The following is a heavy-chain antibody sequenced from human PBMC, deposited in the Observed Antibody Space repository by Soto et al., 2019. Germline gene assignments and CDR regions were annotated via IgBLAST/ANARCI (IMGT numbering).Heavy chain of an antibody. V-gene: IGHV1-8*01. D-gene: IGHD6-13*01. J-gene: IGHJ4*02. CDR3: ARGVAAGRDLDY. Sequence: QGRVTMTRNTSISTAYMELSSLRSEDTAVYYCARGVAAGRDLDYWGQGTLVTVSS.